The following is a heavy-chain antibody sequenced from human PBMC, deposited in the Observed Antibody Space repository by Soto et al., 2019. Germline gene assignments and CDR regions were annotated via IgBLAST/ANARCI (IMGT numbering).Heavy chain of an antibody. V-gene: IGHV4-4*02. CDR1: GGSISSSNW. CDR3: ERDLWSRSWAPRRCWFCT. Sequence: QVQLQESGPGLVKPSGTLSLTCAVSGGSISSSNWWSWVRQPPGKGLEWIGENYHSGSTNYNPSLSCRVTLPVGKSKHQYSLEPSPVTGATTDVYYFERDLWSRSWAPRRCWFCTWGQGNKVDASS. D-gene: IGHD6-13*01. J-gene: IGHJ1*01. CDR2: NYHSGST.